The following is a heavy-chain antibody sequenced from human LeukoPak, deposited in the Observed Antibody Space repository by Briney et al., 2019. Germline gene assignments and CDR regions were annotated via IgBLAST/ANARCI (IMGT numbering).Heavy chain of an antibody. CDR3: TRGAGWLIDS. D-gene: IGHD5-12*01. V-gene: IGHV4-59*01. CDR1: DDSISDYY. CDR2: FHNSGTS. J-gene: IGHJ5*01. Sequence: SETLSLTCTVSDDSISDYYRGWIRQPPGKGLEWIGYFHNSGTSTYNPSLKSRVTISADTSKNQFSLKLNSLTTADTAVYYCTRGAGWLIDSWGQGILVTVPS.